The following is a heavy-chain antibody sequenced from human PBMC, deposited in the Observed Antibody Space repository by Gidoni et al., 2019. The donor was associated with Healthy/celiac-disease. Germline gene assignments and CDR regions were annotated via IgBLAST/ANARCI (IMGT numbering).Heavy chain of an antibody. Sequence: EVQLVESGGGLVKPGGSLRLSCAASGFTFSNAWMSWVRQAPGKGLEWVCRIKSKTGGGTTDYAAPVKGRFTISRDDSKNTLYLQMNSLKTEDTAVYYCTTGGYCSGGSCYSASYYYYYMDVWGKGTTVTVSS. CDR1: GFTFSNAW. D-gene: IGHD2-15*01. V-gene: IGHV3-15*01. CDR2: IKSKTGGGTT. CDR3: TTGGYCSGGSCYSASYYYYYMDV. J-gene: IGHJ6*03.